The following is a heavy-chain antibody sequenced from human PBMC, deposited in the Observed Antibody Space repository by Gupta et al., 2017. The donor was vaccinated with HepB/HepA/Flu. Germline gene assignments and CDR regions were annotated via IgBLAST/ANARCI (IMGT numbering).Heavy chain of an antibody. J-gene: IGHJ4*02. D-gene: IGHD2-2*02. V-gene: IGHV4-34*01. CDR1: GGSFSGYY. CDR2: INHSGST. CDR3: ARGAPIVVVPAAIGPFDY. Sequence: QVQLQQWGAGLLKPSETLSLTCAVYGGSFSGYYWSWIRQPPGKGLEWIGKINHSGSTNYNPSLQSRVTISVDTSKNQFSLKLSAVTAADTAVYYCARGAPIVVVPAAIGPFDYWGQGTRGTVSS.